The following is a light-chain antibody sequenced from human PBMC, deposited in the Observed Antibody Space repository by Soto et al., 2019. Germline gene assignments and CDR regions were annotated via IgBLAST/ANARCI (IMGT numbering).Light chain of an antibody. V-gene: IGKV3-11*01. CDR2: DAS. CDR3: QQRSNWRNT. CDR1: QSVSSY. J-gene: IGKJ2*01. Sequence: EIVLTQSPATLSLSPGERATLACRASQSVSSYLAWYQQKPGQAPRLLIYDASNRATGIPARFSGSGSGTDFTLTISSLEPADFAVYYCQQRSNWRNTFGQGTKLEIK.